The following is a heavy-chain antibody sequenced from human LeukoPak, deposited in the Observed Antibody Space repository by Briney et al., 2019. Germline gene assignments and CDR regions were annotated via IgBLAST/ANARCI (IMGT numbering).Heavy chain of an antibody. CDR2: INPSGGST. CDR1: GYTFTSYY. V-gene: IGHV1-46*01. J-gene: IGHJ4*02. CDR3: ARSCSSTSCYGVDY. D-gene: IGHD2-2*01. Sequence: ASVKVSCKASGYTFTSYYMHWVRQAPGQGLGWMGIINPSGGSTNYAQKLQGRVTMTTDTSTSTAYMELRSLRSDDTAVYYCARSCSSTSCYGVDYWGQGTLVTVSS.